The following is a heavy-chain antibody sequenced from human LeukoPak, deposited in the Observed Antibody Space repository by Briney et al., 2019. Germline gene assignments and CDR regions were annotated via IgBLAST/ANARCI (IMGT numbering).Heavy chain of an antibody. J-gene: IGHJ4*02. D-gene: IGHD3-22*01. V-gene: IGHV4-59*08. Sequence: PSETLSLTCTVSGGSISSYYWSWIRQPPGKGLEWIGYIYYSGSTNYNPSLKSRVTISVDTSKNQFSLKLSSVTAGDTAVYYCARSSSIYDSSGYWLSGAFDYWGQGTLVTVSS. CDR1: GGSISSYY. CDR2: IYYSGST. CDR3: ARSSSIYDSSGYWLSGAFDY.